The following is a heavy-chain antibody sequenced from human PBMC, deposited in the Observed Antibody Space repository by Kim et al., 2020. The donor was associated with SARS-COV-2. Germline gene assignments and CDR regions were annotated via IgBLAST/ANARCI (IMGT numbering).Heavy chain of an antibody. CDR1: GFTFSTYA. CDR3: AKAGSSWSTIDY. D-gene: IGHD6-13*01. J-gene: IGHJ4*02. CDR2: ISGTGGGT. V-gene: IGHV3-23*01. Sequence: GGSLRLSCAASGFTFSTYAMNWVRQAPGKGLEWVSTISGTGGGTHYADSVKGRVTISRDNSKNTMYLQMNSLRAEDSALYYCAKAGSSWSTIDYWGQGTLVTVSS.